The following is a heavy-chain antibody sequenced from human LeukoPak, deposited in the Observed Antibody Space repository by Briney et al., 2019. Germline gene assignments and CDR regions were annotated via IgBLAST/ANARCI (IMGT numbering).Heavy chain of an antibody. CDR3: AKDGVRGALDAFDI. CDR1: GFTFSSYG. D-gene: IGHD1-26*01. J-gene: IGHJ3*02. Sequence: GGSLRLSCAASGFTFSSYGMHWVRQAPGKGLEWVAVIWYDGSNKYYADSVKGRFTISRDNSKNTLYLQMNSLRAEDTAVYYCAKDGVRGALDAFDIWGQGTMVTVSS. CDR2: IWYDGSNK. V-gene: IGHV3-33*06.